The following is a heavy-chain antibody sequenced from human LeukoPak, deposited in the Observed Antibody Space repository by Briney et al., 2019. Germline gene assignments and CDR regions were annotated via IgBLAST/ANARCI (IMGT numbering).Heavy chain of an antibody. CDR1: GYTFTSYY. J-gene: IGHJ3*02. D-gene: IGHD2-21*02. CDR2: INPSGGST. V-gene: IGHV1-46*01. Sequence: GASVKVSCKASGYTFTSYYMHWVRQAPGQGLEWMGIINPSGGSTSYAQKFQGRVTMTRDTSTSTVYMELSSLRSEDTAVYYCARGGPGRGGDRENAFDIWGQGTMVTVSS. CDR3: ARGGPGRGGDRENAFDI.